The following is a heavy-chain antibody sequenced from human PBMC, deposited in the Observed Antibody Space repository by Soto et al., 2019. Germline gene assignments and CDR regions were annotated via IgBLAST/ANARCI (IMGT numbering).Heavy chain of an antibody. CDR3: ASTPDY. CDR2: IYSGGST. V-gene: IGHV3-66*01. J-gene: IGHJ4*02. Sequence: PSGSLRLSCASSRVSVSIYYMSWSRQTPGKGLEWVSVIYSGGSTYFADSVQVRFTISRDISKNTLYLQMNSLRAEDTAVYYCASTPDYWGQGTLVTVSS. CDR1: RVSVSIYY.